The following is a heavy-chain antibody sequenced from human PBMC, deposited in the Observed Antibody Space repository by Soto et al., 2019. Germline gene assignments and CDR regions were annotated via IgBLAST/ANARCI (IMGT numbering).Heavy chain of an antibody. D-gene: IGHD2-2*01. CDR3: ARADVVISRPNNWLDP. CDR1: GGSFSGYY. Sequence: QVQLQQRGAGLLKPSETLSLTCAVYGGSFSGYYWCWIRQPPGKGLEWIGEINHSGSTNYNPSRKRRVTISVDMSKNQFSLKLSSVTAADTLLYYCARADVVISRPNNWLDPWGQGTLVAVSS. V-gene: IGHV4-34*01. CDR2: INHSGST. J-gene: IGHJ5*02.